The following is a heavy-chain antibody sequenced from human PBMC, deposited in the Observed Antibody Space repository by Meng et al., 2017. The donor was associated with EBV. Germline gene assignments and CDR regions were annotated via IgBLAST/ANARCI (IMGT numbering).Heavy chain of an antibody. D-gene: IGHD5-24*01. CDR2: ISTYSGDT. CDR3: VRDDGYCSTTDCGANWFDP. Sequence: QVQLVQSGAELKQPGASVKVSCKASGYTFVTYSITWVRQAPGHGLEWMGWISTYSGDTKYAQKFQGRVTLTADTSTTTAYMELRSLVSDDSGVYYCVRDDGYCSTTDCGANWFDPWGQGTLVTVPQ. V-gene: IGHV1-18*01. CDR1: GYTFVTYS. J-gene: IGHJ5*02.